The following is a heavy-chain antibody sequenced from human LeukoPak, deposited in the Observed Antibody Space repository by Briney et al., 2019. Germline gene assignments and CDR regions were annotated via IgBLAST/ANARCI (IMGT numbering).Heavy chain of an antibody. CDR1: GYSISSGYY. CDR2: IYYSGST. J-gene: IGHJ5*02. Sequence: SETLSLTCAVSGYSISSGYYWGWIRQPPGRGLEWIGSIYYSGSTYYNPSLKSRLTISVDTSKNQFSLKLSSVTAADTAVYYCARDRGYSYGNWFDPWGQGTLVTVSS. CDR3: ARDRGYSYGNWFDP. V-gene: IGHV4-38-2*02. D-gene: IGHD5-18*01.